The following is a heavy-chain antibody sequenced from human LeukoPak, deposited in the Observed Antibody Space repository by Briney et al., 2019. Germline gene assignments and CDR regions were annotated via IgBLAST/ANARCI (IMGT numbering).Heavy chain of an antibody. CDR3: ARQGYDYVWGSYRYTDIYYFDY. D-gene: IGHD3-16*02. J-gene: IGHJ4*02. CDR1: GYSFTSYW. V-gene: IGHV5-51*01. Sequence: GESLKISCKGSGYSFTSYWIGWVRQMPGKGLEWMGIIYPGDSGTRYSPSFQGQVTISADKSISTAYLQWSSLKASDTAMYYCARQGYDYVWGSYRYTDIYYFDYWGQGTLVTVSS. CDR2: IYPGDSGT.